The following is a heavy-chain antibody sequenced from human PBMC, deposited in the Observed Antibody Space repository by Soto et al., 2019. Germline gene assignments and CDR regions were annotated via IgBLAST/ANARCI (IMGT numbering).Heavy chain of an antibody. D-gene: IGHD2-21*02. J-gene: IGHJ5*02. CDR1: GGSISSYY. CDR3: ARVAPPYCGGDCYSGWFDP. Sequence: NPSETLSLTCTVSGGSISSYYWSWIRQPPGKGLEWIGYIYYSGSTNYNPSLKGRVTISVDTSKNQFSLKLSSVTAADTAVYYCARVAPPYCGGDCYSGWFDPWGQGTLVTVSS. V-gene: IGHV4-59*01. CDR2: IYYSGST.